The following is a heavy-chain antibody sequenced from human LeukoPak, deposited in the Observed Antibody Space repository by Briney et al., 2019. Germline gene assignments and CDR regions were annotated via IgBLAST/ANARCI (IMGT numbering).Heavy chain of an antibody. Sequence: SLRLSCAASGFTFDDYAMHWVRQAPGKGLEWVSGIKWNSAGIGYADSVKGRFTISRDNAKNSLYLQMNSLRLEDTALYFCAKDPTHDYDSSGPDYWGQGTLVTVSS. CDR3: AKDPTHDYDSSGPDY. J-gene: IGHJ4*02. CDR2: IKWNSAGI. V-gene: IGHV3-9*01. CDR1: GFTFDDYA. D-gene: IGHD3-22*01.